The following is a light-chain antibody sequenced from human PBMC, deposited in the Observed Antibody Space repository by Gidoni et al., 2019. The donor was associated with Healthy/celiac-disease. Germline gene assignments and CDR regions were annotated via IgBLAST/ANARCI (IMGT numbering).Light chain of an antibody. CDR1: KSISIY. Sequence: DIQMTQSPSSLSASVGDRVTITCRASKSISIYLNWYQQKPGKAPKLLIYAASSLQSGVPSRFSGSGSGTDFTLTISSLQPEDVATYYCQQSYSTPWTFGQGTKVEIK. J-gene: IGKJ1*01. CDR2: AAS. V-gene: IGKV1-39*01. CDR3: QQSYSTPWT.